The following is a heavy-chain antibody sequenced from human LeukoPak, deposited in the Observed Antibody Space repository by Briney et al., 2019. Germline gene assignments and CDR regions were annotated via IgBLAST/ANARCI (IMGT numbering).Heavy chain of an antibody. V-gene: IGHV5-51*01. Sequence: ESLKISCKGSGYSFTSYWIGWVRQMPGKGLELMGIISPGDSDARYSPSFQGQVTLSADKSLSTAYLQWSSLKASDTAMYYCGRQKYSWNYVYDCWGQGTLVTVSS. D-gene: IGHD1-7*01. J-gene: IGHJ4*02. CDR3: GRQKYSWNYVYDC. CDR2: ISPGDSDA. CDR1: GYSFTSYW.